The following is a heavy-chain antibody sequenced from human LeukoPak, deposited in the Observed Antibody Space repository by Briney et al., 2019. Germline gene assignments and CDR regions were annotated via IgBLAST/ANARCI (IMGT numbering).Heavy chain of an antibody. CDR3: AKDMLGSGSSFDY. J-gene: IGHJ4*02. CDR1: GFTFSTYW. D-gene: IGHD1-26*01. Sequence: GGSLRLSCAASGFTFSTYWMHWVRQAPGKGLVWVSRINTDGSITSYADSVKGRFTVSRDNAKNTLYLQMNSLRAEDTAVYYCAKDMLGSGSSFDYWGQGTLVTVSS. V-gene: IGHV3-74*01. CDR2: INTDGSIT.